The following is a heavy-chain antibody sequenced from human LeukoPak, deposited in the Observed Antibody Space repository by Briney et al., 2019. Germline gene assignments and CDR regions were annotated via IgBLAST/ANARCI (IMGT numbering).Heavy chain of an antibody. V-gene: IGHV1-8*01. J-gene: IGHJ4*02. CDR1: GYTFTSYD. CDR2: MNPNSGNT. CDR3: ARGRSYDFWSGYQYYFDY. D-gene: IGHD3-3*01. Sequence: ASVKVSCKASGYTFTSYDINWVRQATGQGLEWMGWMNPNSGNTDYAQKFQGRVTMTRNTSISTAYMELSSLRSEDTAVYYCARGRSYDFWSGYQYYFDYWGQGTLVTVPS.